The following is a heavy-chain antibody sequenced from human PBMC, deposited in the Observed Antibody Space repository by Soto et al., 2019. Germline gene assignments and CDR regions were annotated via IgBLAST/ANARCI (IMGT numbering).Heavy chain of an antibody. J-gene: IGHJ6*02. V-gene: IGHV1-46*01. CDR2: INPSGGST. D-gene: IGHD5-18*01. CDR3: ARAVGDSFGYTNSYYGLEA. Sequence: ASVKVSFTASGYSFTSYYMHWLRQAAGQGREWMGIINPSGGSTSYAQKFQGRVTMTRDTSTSTVYMELSSLRSEDTAVYYCARAVGDSFGYTNSYYGLEAWGQGTKGPVPS. CDR1: GYSFTSYY.